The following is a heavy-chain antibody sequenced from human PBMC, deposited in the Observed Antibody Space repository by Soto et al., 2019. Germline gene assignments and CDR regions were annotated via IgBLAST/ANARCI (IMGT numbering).Heavy chain of an antibody. J-gene: IGHJ4*02. CDR1: GGTFSSYD. V-gene: IGHV1-69*06. CDR3: RVGATREDY. D-gene: IGHD1-26*01. Sequence: QVQLVHSGAAVKKPGSSLKISCKAPGGTFSSYDISWLRRAPGKGLEWMGGIIPIFGTANYAQKVQGRVTITADKSTSTAYMELSSLRSEDTAVYYCRVGATREDYWGQGTLVTVSS. CDR2: IIPIFGTA.